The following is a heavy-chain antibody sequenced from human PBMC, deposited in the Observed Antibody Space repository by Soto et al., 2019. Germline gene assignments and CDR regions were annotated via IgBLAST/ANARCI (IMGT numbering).Heavy chain of an antibody. D-gene: IGHD2-2*01. J-gene: IGHJ6*02. CDR3: ARDLSSCSSARCYSFYYGMDL. CDR1: GFTFSNSW. Sequence: QPGGSLRLSCRGSGFTFSNSWMHWVRHTPGKGLVWVSRINNDGSRTSYADSVKGRFTISRDNAKNTLFLQMNSLRAEDTAVYYCARDLSSCSSARCYSFYYGMDLWGQGTTVTVSS. CDR2: INNDGSRT. V-gene: IGHV3-74*01.